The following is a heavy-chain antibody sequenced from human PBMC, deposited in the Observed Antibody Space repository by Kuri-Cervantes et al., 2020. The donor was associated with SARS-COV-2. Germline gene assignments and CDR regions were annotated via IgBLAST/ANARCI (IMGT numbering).Heavy chain of an antibody. D-gene: IGHD5-12*01. V-gene: IGHV3-30*18. J-gene: IGHJ4*02. CDR3: AKGKGWLRQTAGLDY. Sequence: GESLKISCAASGFTFSSYGMHWVRQAPGKGLEWVAVISYDGSNKYYADSVKGRFTISRDNSKNTLYLQMNSLRAEDTAVYYCAKGKGWLRQTAGLDYWGQGTLVTVSS. CDR1: GFTFSSYG. CDR2: ISYDGSNK.